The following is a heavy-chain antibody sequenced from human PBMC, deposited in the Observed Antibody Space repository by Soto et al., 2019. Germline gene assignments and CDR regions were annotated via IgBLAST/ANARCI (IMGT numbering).Heavy chain of an antibody. CDR1: GFTFSSYA. Sequence: GGSLRLSCAASGFTFSSYAMNWVRQAPGKGLEWVSTISNDGGGTFYAASVKGRFTNSRDNSKSTLYLQMNSLRAEDSAVFYCGKSGGDCSGDGCYPHWFDPWGQGTLVTVSS. J-gene: IGHJ5*02. D-gene: IGHD2-15*01. CDR2: ISNDGGGT. V-gene: IGHV3-23*01. CDR3: GKSGGDCSGDGCYPHWFDP.